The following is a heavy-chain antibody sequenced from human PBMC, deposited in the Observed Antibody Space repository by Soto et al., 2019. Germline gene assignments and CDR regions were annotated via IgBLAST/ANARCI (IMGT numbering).Heavy chain of an antibody. V-gene: IGHV1-2*02. CDR1: GYTFTVYY. Sequence: ASVKVSCKASGYTFTVYYMHWVRQAPGQGLEWMGWINPKSGGTMYPQKFQGRVTMTWDTSISTAYMALTRLRSDDTAVYYCARDLAKGGGSAGFDYWGEGTLVTVSS. D-gene: IGHD1-26*01. J-gene: IGHJ4*02. CDR3: ARDLAKGGGSAGFDY. CDR2: INPKSGGT.